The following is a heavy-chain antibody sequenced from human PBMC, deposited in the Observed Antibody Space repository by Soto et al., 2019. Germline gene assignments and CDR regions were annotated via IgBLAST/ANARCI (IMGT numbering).Heavy chain of an antibody. CDR3: AREWELKNYYYYGMDV. CDR2: ISYDGSNK. Sequence: GGSLRLSCAASGFTFSSYAMHCVRQAPGKGLEWVAVISYDGSNKYYADSVKGRFTISRDNSKNTLYLQMNSLRAEDTAVYYCAREWELKNYYYYGMDVWGQGTTVTVSS. V-gene: IGHV3-30-3*01. D-gene: IGHD1-26*01. CDR1: GFTFSSYA. J-gene: IGHJ6*02.